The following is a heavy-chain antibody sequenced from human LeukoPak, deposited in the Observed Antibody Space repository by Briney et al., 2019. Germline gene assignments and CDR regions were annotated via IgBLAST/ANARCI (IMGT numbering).Heavy chain of an antibody. V-gene: IGHV3-21*01. CDR1: GFTFSVYR. D-gene: IGHD3-9*01. CDR2: ISSSGSYI. Sequence: GGSLRLSCAASGFTFSVYRMNWVRQAPGKGLECVASISSSGSYIYHADSVKGRFTISRDNAKNTLYLQMNSLRAEDTAVYYCATVLRYFDWLDYWGQGTLVTVSS. CDR3: ATVLRYFDWLDY. J-gene: IGHJ4*02.